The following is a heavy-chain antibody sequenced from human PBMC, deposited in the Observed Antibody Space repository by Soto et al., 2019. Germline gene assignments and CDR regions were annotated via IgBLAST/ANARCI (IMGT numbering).Heavy chain of an antibody. V-gene: IGHV3-73*01. CDR2: IRSKSNSYAT. Sequence: EVQLVESGGGLVQPGGSLKLSCAVSGITFSGSAMHWVRQASGKGLERVGRIRSKSNSYATAYAASVKGRFTISRDDSKNPAYLQRNSLKREDTAVYYCTRGYGDYVRDYWGQGTLVTVSS. D-gene: IGHD4-17*01. CDR3: TRGYGDYVRDY. J-gene: IGHJ4*02. CDR1: GITFSGSA.